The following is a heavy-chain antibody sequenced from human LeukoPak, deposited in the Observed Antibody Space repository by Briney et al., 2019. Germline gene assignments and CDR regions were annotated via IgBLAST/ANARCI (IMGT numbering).Heavy chain of an antibody. CDR3: ARDWVGVSSVGPSYYHYMDV. V-gene: IGHV4-61*02. CDR2: IYTSGST. J-gene: IGHJ6*03. D-gene: IGHD2-8*02. CDR1: GGSISNGSYY. Sequence: PSETLSLTCTVSGGSISNGSYYWRWIRQPAGKGLEWIGRIYTSGSTNYNPSLKSRVTISVDTYKNQFSLKLSSVTAADTAVYYCARDWVGVSSVGPSYYHYMDVWGKGTTVTVSS.